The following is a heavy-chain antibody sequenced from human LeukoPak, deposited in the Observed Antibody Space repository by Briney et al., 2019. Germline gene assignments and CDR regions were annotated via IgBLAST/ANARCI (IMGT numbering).Heavy chain of an antibody. CDR1: GFTFSSYS. J-gene: IGHJ6*02. V-gene: IGHV3-21*01. CDR2: ISSSSSYI. CDR3: ARDWSPWVAVTTFLRADYYGMDV. D-gene: IGHD4-17*01. Sequence: PGGSLRLSCAASGFTFSSYSMNWVRQAPGKGLEWVSSISSSSSYIYYADSVKGRFTISRDNAKNSLYLQMNSLRAEDTAVYYCARDWSPWVAVTTFLRADYYGMDVWGQGTTVTVSS.